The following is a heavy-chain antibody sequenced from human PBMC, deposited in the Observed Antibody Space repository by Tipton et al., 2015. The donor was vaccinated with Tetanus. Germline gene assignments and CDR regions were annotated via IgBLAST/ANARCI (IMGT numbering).Heavy chain of an antibody. J-gene: IGHJ4*02. CDR1: GGSLRSGDYQ. D-gene: IGHD5-24*01. CDR2: ISPSGRT. V-gene: IGHV4-61*08. CDR3: VRANYRFPKKAPFDY. Sequence: TLSLTCSVSGGSLRSGDYQWNWIRQPPGKGLEWLAYISPSGRTNSNYSLKSRITISQDKSKNQFSLRLTSVTAADTAVYYCVRANYRFPKKAPFDYGGPGSLLIVSS.